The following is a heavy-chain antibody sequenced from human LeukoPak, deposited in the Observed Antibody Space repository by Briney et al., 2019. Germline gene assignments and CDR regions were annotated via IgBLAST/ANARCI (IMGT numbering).Heavy chain of an antibody. Sequence: SETLSLTCTVSGGSISSYYWSWIRQPPGKGLEWIGYIYYSGSTNYNPSLKSRVTISVDTSKNQFSLKLSSVTAADTAVYYCAREDILTGYYRFHFDYWGQGTLVTVSS. V-gene: IGHV4-59*01. D-gene: IGHD3-9*01. CDR3: AREDILTGYYRFHFDY. J-gene: IGHJ4*02. CDR2: IYYSGST. CDR1: GGSISSYY.